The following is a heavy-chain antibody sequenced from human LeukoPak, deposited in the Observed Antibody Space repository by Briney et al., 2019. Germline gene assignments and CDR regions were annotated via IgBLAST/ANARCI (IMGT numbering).Heavy chain of an antibody. CDR3: ARGPNSNWSGLDF. J-gene: IGHJ4*02. CDR2: ISPTGSTT. CDR1: GFSFSGHW. V-gene: IGHV3-74*01. Sequence: GVSLRLSCTASGFSFSGHWMHWARQLPGKGLVWVSRISPTGSTTSYADSVKGRFTVSRDNAKNTLYLQVNNLRAEDTAVYYCARGPNSNWSGLDFWGQGTLLTVSS. D-gene: IGHD6-6*01.